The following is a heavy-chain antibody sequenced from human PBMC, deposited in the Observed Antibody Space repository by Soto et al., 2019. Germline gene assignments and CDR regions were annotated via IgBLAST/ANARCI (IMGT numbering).Heavy chain of an antibody. CDR2: IYPGDSDT. V-gene: IGHV5-51*01. Sequence: GESLNLSCTGSGYSFTRYLIGWVRQMPGKGLEWMGIIYPGDSDTRYSPSFQGQVTISADKSISTAYLQWSSLKASDTAMYYCARLSDCSSTSCHLYYYYYMDVWGKGTTVTVSS. CDR3: ARLSDCSSTSCHLYYYYYMDV. D-gene: IGHD2-2*01. CDR1: GYSFTRYL. J-gene: IGHJ6*03.